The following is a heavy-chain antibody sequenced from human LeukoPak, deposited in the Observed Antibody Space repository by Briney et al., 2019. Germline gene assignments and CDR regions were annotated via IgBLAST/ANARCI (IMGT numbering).Heavy chain of an antibody. CDR2: IRYDGSNK. Sequence: GGSLRLSCAASGFTFSRYGMHWVRQAPGKGLEWVAFIRYDGSNKDSADSVKGRFTISRDNSKNTLFQEMNSLRAEDTAVYYCVQDNVGSGWPFDYWGQGTLVTVSS. V-gene: IGHV3-30*02. CDR1: GFTFSRYG. J-gene: IGHJ4*02. CDR3: VQDNVGSGWPFDY. D-gene: IGHD6-19*01.